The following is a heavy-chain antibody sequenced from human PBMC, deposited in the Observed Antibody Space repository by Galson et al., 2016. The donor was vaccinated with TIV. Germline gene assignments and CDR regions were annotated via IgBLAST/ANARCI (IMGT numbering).Heavy chain of an antibody. D-gene: IGHD3-3*01. CDR3: ARATPSVFGVVMTLDY. Sequence: CAISGDSVSSNSAAWNWIRQSPSRGLEWLGRTYYRSKWYNDYALSVKSRITINPDPSKNQVPLQRHSLTPEDTAVYYCARATPSVFGVVMTLDYWGQGTLVTVSS. CDR1: GDSVSSNSAA. CDR2: TYYRSKWYN. V-gene: IGHV6-1*01. J-gene: IGHJ4*02.